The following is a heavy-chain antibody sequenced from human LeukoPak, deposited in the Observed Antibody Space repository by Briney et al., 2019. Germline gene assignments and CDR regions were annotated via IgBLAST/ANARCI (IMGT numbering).Heavy chain of an antibody. CDR3: ARDTVITNPSPSFDY. Sequence: ASVKVSCKASGYTFTGYYMHWVRQAPGQGLEWMGRINPNSGGTNYAQKFQGRVTMTRDTSISTAYMELSRLRSDDTAVYYCARDTVITNPSPSFDYWGQGTLVTVSS. V-gene: IGHV1-2*06. CDR1: GYTFTGYY. D-gene: IGHD4-17*01. J-gene: IGHJ4*02. CDR2: INPNSGGT.